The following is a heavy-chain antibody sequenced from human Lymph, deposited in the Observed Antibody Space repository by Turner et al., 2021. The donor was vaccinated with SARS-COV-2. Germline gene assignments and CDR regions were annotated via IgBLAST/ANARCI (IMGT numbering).Heavy chain of an antibody. CDR1: GFTVSRNY. CDR3: ARDEGHYGMDV. CDR2: IYSGGST. J-gene: IGHJ6*02. V-gene: IGHV3-53*04. Sequence: EVQLVESGGGLVQPGGSLRLSCAASGFTVSRNYMTWVRQAPGKGLEWVSVIYSGGSTYYADSVKGRFTISRHNSKHTLYLQMNSLRAEDTAVYYCARDEGHYGMDVWGQGTTVTVS.